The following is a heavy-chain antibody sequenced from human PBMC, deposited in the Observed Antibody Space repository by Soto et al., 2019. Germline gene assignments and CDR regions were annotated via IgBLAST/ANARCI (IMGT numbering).Heavy chain of an antibody. CDR1: GFSFSSCS. V-gene: IGHV3-21*01. Sequence: GSLRLSCAASGFSFSSCSMNWVRQAPGKGLEWVSSISSSSSYTYYGDSVKGRFTISRDNAKNSLYLQVNNLRAEDTAVYYCARDRSGSYPPGDGMDVWGQGTTVTVSS. CDR2: ISSSSSYT. D-gene: IGHD3-10*01. CDR3: ARDRSGSYPPGDGMDV. J-gene: IGHJ6*02.